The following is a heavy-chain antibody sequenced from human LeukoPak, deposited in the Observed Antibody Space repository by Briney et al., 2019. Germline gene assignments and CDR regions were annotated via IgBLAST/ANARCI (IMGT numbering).Heavy chain of an antibody. D-gene: IGHD4-17*01. Sequence: SETLSLTCTVPGGSISSYCWSWIRQPPGKGLEWIGYIYYSGSTNYNPSLKSRVTISVDTSKNQFSLKLSSVTAADTAVYYCARVGRDYGDYVYYFDYWGQGTLVTVSS. CDR3: ARVGRDYGDYVYYFDY. V-gene: IGHV4-59*01. J-gene: IGHJ4*02. CDR1: GGSISSYC. CDR2: IYYSGST.